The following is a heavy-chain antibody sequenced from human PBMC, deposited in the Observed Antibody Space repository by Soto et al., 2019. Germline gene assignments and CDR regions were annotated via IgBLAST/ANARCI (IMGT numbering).Heavy chain of an antibody. J-gene: IGHJ4*02. V-gene: IGHV3-30*18. CDR3: AKGGDSSSWSFDY. Sequence: SLRLSCAASGFTFSSYGIHWVCVAPGKGLEWVAVISYDGSNKYYADSVKGRFTISRDNYKNTPYLQMNSLRAEETAVYYCAKGGDSSSWSFDYWGQGTLVATSS. CDR1: GFTFSSYG. D-gene: IGHD6-13*01. CDR2: ISYDGSNK.